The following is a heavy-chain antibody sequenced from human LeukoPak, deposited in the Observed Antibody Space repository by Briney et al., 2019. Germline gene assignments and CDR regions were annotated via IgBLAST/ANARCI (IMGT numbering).Heavy chain of an antibody. V-gene: IGHV3-23*01. J-gene: IGHJ4*02. Sequence: PSETLSLTCAVYGGSFSGYYWSWIRQAPGKGLEWVSAISGGGGSTYYADSVKGRFTISRDNSKNTLYLQMNSLRAEDTAVYYCAKIASGYSYGYVVYYFDYWGQGTLVTVSS. CDR3: AKIASGYSYGYVVYYFDY. CDR1: GGSFSGYY. D-gene: IGHD5-18*01. CDR2: ISGGGGST.